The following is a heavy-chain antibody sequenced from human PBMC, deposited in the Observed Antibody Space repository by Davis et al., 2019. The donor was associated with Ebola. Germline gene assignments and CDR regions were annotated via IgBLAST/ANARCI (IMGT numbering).Heavy chain of an antibody. CDR2: IIPIFGTA. D-gene: IGHD3-22*01. Sequence: SVKVSCKVSGYTLTELSMHWVRQAPGQGLEWMGGIIPIFGTANYAQKFQGRVTITVDESTSTAYMELSSLRSEDTAVYYCARAYYYDSSGSLDYWGQGTLVTVSS. CDR3: ARAYYYDSSGSLDY. V-gene: IGHV1-69*13. J-gene: IGHJ4*02. CDR1: GYTLTELS.